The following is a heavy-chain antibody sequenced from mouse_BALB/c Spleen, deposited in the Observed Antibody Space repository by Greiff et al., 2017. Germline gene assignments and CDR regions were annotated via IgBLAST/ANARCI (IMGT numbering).Heavy chain of an antibody. CDR3: ARYYRYYYFDY. J-gene: IGHJ2*01. CDR2: IYPYNGGT. D-gene: IGHD2-14*01. CDR1: GYTFTDYS. V-gene: IGHV1S29*02. Sequence: EVQLQESGPELVKPGASVKISCKASGYTFTDYSMHWVKQSPGKSLEWIGYIYPYNGGTGYNQKFKSKATLTVDNSSSTAYMDLRSLTSEDSAVYDCARYYRYYYFDYWGQGTTLTVSS.